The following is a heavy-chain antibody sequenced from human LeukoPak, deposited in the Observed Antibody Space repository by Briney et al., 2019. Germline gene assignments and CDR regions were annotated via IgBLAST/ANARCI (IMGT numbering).Heavy chain of an antibody. Sequence: SVKVSCKASGGTFSSYTISWVRQAPGQGLEWMGRIIPILGIANYAQKFEGRVKITADKSTSTAYMELSSLRSEDTAVYYCARDSNIVVVPAAIRDGSVGGERYDYWGQGTLVTVSS. CDR3: ARDSNIVVVPAAIRDGSVGGERYDY. CDR1: GGTFSSYT. CDR2: IIPILGIA. J-gene: IGHJ4*02. V-gene: IGHV1-69*04. D-gene: IGHD2-2*02.